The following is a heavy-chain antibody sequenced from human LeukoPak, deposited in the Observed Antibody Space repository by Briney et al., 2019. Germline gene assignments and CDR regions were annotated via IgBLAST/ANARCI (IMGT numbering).Heavy chain of an antibody. CDR3: ARQGVPLIDY. CDR1: GGSISSSSYY. D-gene: IGHD3-16*01. CDR2: IYYSGST. J-gene: IGHJ4*02. V-gene: IGHV4-39*01. Sequence: IPSETLSLTCTVSGGSISSSSYYWGWIRQPPGKGLEWIGSIYYSGSTYYNPSLKSRVTISVDTSKNQFSLKLSSVTAADTAVYYCARQGVPLIDYWGQGTLVTVSS.